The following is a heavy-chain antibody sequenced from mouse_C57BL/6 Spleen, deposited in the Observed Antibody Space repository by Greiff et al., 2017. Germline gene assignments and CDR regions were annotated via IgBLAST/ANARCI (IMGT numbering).Heavy chain of an antibody. CDR1: GYSITSGYY. CDR3: ARGGLPFDY. J-gene: IGHJ2*01. CDR2: ISYDGSN. V-gene: IGHV3-6*01. Sequence: VQLKESGPGLVKPSQSLSLTCSVTGYSITSGYYWNWIRQFPGNKLEWMGYISYDGSNNYNPSLKNRISITRDTSKNQFFRKLNSVTTEDTATYYCARGGLPFDYWGQGTTLTVSS.